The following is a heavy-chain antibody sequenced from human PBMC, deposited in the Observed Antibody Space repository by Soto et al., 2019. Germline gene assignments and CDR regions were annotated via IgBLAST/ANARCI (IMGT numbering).Heavy chain of an antibody. D-gene: IGHD4-17*01. J-gene: IGHJ4*02. Sequence: PGGSLRLSCAASGFTFSSYAMIWVRRAPGKGLEWVSFISGSGGSTYYADSVKGRFTISRDDSKGTLYLQMNSLTTEDTAEYYCARDLSPSNYRFSRLPNDYWGQGTLVTVSS. V-gene: IGHV3-23*01. CDR1: GFTFSSYA. CDR3: ARDLSPSNYRFSRLPNDY. CDR2: ISGSGGST.